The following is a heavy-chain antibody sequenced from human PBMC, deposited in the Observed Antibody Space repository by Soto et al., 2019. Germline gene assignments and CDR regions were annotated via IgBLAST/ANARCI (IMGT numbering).Heavy chain of an antibody. V-gene: IGHV3-21*01. D-gene: IGHD2-2*02. CDR1: GFTFSSYS. CDR3: ARGGEPLLYSDLVY. Sequence: GGSLRLSCAASGFTFSSYSMNWVRQAPGKGLEWVSSISSSSYIYYADSVKGRFTISRDNAKNSLYLQMNSLRAEDTAVYYCARGGEPLLYSDLVYWGQGTLVTVSS. J-gene: IGHJ4*02. CDR2: ISSSSYI.